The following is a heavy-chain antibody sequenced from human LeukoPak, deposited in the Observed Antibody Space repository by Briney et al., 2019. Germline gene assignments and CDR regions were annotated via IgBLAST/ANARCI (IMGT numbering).Heavy chain of an antibody. J-gene: IGHJ4*02. Sequence: GGSLRLSCAASGFTYRTYAMHWVRQAPGKGLEWVAFTSLDGTHTYYADSVKGRFTISRDNSKNTLFLQMNSLRAEDTAVYYCAISGGYWAWAHWGQGTLVTVSS. CDR3: AISGGYWAWAH. V-gene: IGHV3-30-3*01. CDR1: GFTYRTYA. D-gene: IGHD1-26*01. CDR2: TSLDGTHT.